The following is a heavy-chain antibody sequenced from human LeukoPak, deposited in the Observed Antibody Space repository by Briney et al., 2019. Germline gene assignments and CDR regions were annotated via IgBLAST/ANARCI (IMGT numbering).Heavy chain of an antibody. CDR2: ISGNAAAT. V-gene: IGHV3-23*01. D-gene: IGHD1-1*01. CDR3: SKVGASFYYGMDV. Sequence: GGSLRLSCVASEFIFSNFAMSWVRQAPGKGLEWVSTISGNAAATYYGDSVKGRFTISRDNSRNTLYLQMNSLRAEDTALYYCSKVGASFYYGMDVWGQGTTVTVSS. CDR1: EFIFSNFA. J-gene: IGHJ6*02.